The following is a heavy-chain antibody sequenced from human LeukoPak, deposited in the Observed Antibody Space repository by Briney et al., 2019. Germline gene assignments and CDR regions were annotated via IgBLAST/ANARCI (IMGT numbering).Heavy chain of an antibody. CDR1: GGSVSSGSYY. CDR3: ARRRAVAGTQYFDY. CDR2: INHSGST. Sequence: PSETLSLTCTVSGGSVSSGSYYWSWIRQPPGTGLEWIGEINHSGSTNYNPSLKSRVTISVDTSKNQFSLKLSSVTAADTAVYYCARRRAVAGTQYFDYWGQGTLVTVSS. V-gene: IGHV4-39*07. D-gene: IGHD6-19*01. J-gene: IGHJ4*02.